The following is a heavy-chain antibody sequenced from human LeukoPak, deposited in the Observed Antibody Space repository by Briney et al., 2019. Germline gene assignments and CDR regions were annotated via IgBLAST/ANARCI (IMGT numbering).Heavy chain of an antibody. J-gene: IGHJ2*01. CDR2: VYNSGDT. V-gene: IGHV4-59*08. D-gene: IGHD3-16*01. Sequence: SETLSLTCTVSGGSTSSDYWSWIRQSPGKGLEWVGYVYNSGDTGKNPSLKSRVTILLDTSKNQCSLKLTSVSAADTAVYYCARLKLGEYFDLWGRGTLVTVSS. CDR1: GGSTSSDY. CDR3: ARLKLGEYFDL.